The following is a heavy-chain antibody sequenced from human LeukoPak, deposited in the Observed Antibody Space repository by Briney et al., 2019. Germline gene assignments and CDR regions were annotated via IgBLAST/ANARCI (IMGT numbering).Heavy chain of an antibody. CDR3: ARVGDSGDYTLDY. CDR2: INWNGGST. Sequence: GGSLRLSCAASGFTFDDYGMSWVRQAPGKGLEWVSGINWNGGSTGYADSVKGRFTVSRDNSKNTLYLQMNSLRAEDTAVYYCARVGDSGDYTLDYWGQGTLVTVSS. J-gene: IGHJ4*02. V-gene: IGHV3-20*04. CDR1: GFTFDDYG. D-gene: IGHD4-17*01.